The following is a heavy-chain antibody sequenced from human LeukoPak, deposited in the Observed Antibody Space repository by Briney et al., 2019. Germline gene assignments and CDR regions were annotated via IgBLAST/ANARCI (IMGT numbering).Heavy chain of an antibody. CDR3: ARISLRSGSRDY. D-gene: IGHD1-26*01. V-gene: IGHV5-51*03. J-gene: IGHJ4*02. Sequence: KPGESLKISCKGSGYSFTSYYLAWVRQMPGKGLEWMGLIYPADSDIRYSPSFQGQVTISVDKSVSTAYLQWSSLKASDTAMYYCARISLRSGSRDYWGQGTLVTVSS. CDR2: IYPADSDI. CDR1: GYSFTSYY.